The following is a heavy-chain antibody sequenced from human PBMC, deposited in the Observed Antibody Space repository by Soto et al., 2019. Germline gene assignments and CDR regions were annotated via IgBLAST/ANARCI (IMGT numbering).Heavy chain of an antibody. J-gene: IGHJ6*02. CDR3: ASSPWLVRGATLEDYGMAV. V-gene: IGHV1-8*01. Sequence: QVQLVQSGAEVKKPGASVKVSCKASGYTFTSYDINWVRQATGQGLEWMGWMNPNSGNTGYAQKFQGRVTMTRNTSIRTAYMELSSLRSEDTAVYYCASSPWLVRGATLEDYGMAVWGQGTTVTVS. CDR2: MNPNSGNT. D-gene: IGHD6-19*01. CDR1: GYTFTSYD.